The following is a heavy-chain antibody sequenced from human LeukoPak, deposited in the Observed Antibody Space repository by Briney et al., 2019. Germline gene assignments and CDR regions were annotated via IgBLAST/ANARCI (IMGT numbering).Heavy chain of an antibody. D-gene: IGHD6-19*01. Sequence: ASVKVSCKASGYTFTSYDINWVRQATGQGLEWMGWMNPNSGNTGYAQKFQGRVTMTRNTSISTAYMELSSLRSEDTAVYYCARDPPRVMRQWLARDAFDIWGQGTMVTVSS. CDR3: ARDPPRVMRQWLARDAFDI. V-gene: IGHV1-8*01. CDR1: GYTFTSYD. CDR2: MNPNSGNT. J-gene: IGHJ3*02.